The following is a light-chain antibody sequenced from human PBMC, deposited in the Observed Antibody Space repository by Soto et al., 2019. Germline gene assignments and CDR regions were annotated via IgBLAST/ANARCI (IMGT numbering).Light chain of an antibody. CDR2: GAS. Sequence: EIVLTQSPGTLSLSPGERATLSCRASQSVSSSYLAWYQQKPGQAPRLLIFGASTRAPGIPDRFSGSGSGTDFTLTISSLEPEDFAVYYCQQRSNWPPITFGQVTRLAVK. V-gene: IGKV3D-20*02. CDR1: QSVSSSY. J-gene: IGKJ5*01. CDR3: QQRSNWPPIT.